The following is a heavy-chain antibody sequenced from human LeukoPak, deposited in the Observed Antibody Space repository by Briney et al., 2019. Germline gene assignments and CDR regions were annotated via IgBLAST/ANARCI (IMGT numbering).Heavy chain of an antibody. CDR2: ISSSSSTI. D-gene: IGHD4-11*01. J-gene: IGHJ4*02. CDR1: GFTFSSYS. V-gene: IGHV3-48*01. CDR3: ARGGVGGSYKMTTVSH. Sequence: GGSLRLSCAASGFTFSSYSMNWVRQAPGKGQEWVSYISSSSSTIYYADSVKGRFTISRDNAKNSLYLQMNSLRAEDTAVYYCARGGVGGSYKMTTVSHWGQGTLVTVSS.